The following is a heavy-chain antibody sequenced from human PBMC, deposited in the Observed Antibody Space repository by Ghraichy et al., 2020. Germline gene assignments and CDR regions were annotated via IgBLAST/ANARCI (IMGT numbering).Heavy chain of an antibody. CDR2: INSDGSST. CDR1: GFTFSSYW. Sequence: LSLTCAASGFTFSSYWMHWVRQAPGKGLVWVSRINSDGSSTSYADSVKGRFAISRDNAKNTLYLQMNSLRAEDTAVYYCARVLVGCSSTSCYPGYYYYGMDVWGQGTTVTVSS. J-gene: IGHJ6*02. D-gene: IGHD2-2*01. CDR3: ARVLVGCSSTSCYPGYYYYGMDV. V-gene: IGHV3-74*01.